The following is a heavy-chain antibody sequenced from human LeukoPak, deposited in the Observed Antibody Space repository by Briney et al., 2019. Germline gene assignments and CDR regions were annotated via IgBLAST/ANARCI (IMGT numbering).Heavy chain of an antibody. D-gene: IGHD6-13*01. Sequence: GGSLRLSCAASGFTFSSYEMNWVRQAPGKGLEWVSYISSSGSTIYYADSVRGRFTISINNAKNSLYLQMNSLRAEDTAVYHCARDIRRQQVVDFDLWGQGTLVSVSS. CDR2: ISSSGSTI. CDR1: GFTFSSYE. CDR3: ARDIRRQQVVDFDL. V-gene: IGHV3-48*03. J-gene: IGHJ4*02.